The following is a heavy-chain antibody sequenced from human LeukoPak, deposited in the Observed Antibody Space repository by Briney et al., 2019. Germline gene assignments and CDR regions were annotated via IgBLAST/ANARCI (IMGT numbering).Heavy chain of an antibody. CDR3: ASPIAVTTAFDY. D-gene: IGHD4-17*01. CDR2: MNPNSGNT. CDR1: GYTFTSYD. V-gene: IGHV1-8*03. Sequence: GASVKVSCKASGYTFTSYDINWVRQATGQGLEWMGWMNPNSGNTGYAQKFLGRVTITRNTSISTAYMELSSLRSEDTAVYYCASPIAVTTAFDYWGQGTLVTVSS. J-gene: IGHJ4*02.